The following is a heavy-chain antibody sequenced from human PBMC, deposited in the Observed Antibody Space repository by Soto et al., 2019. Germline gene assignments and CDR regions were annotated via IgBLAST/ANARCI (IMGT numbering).Heavy chain of an antibody. Sequence: QLQLQESGPGLVKPSETLSLTCTVSGVSISSSSYYWGWIRQPPGKGLEWIGTIYYSGSTYYNPSLKSRVTISVDTSKNQFSLKLSSVTAADTAVYYCARRPPAAGTKYYFDYWGQGTLVTVSS. D-gene: IGHD6-13*01. V-gene: IGHV4-39*01. CDR2: IYYSGST. J-gene: IGHJ4*02. CDR1: GVSISSSSYY. CDR3: ARRPPAAGTKYYFDY.